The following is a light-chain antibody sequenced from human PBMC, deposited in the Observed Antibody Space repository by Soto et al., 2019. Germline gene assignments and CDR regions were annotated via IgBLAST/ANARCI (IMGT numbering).Light chain of an antibody. J-gene: IGKJ5*01. CDR3: QQRNIWHPVT. Sequence: EIVLTQSPGTLSLSPEERATLSCRPNQSVTSSQLAWYQQKPGQAPRLIIYGTFTRATGIPDRFSGSGSGTDFTLTISSLEPEDSAVYYCQQRNIWHPVTFGQGTRLEIK. CDR1: QSVTSSQ. V-gene: IGKV3D-20*02. CDR2: GTF.